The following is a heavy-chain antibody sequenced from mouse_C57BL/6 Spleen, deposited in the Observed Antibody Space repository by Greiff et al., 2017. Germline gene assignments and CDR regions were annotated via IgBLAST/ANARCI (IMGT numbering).Heavy chain of an antibody. Sequence: VQLQQSGPELVKPGASVKISCKASGYAFSSSWMNWVKQRPGKGLEWIGRINPGDGDTNYNRKFKGKATLTADQSSSTAYMQLSSLTSEDSAFYFCTSGLYSGIGYCDYWGTGTTLTVSS. V-gene: IGHV1-82*01. CDR3: TSGLYSGIGYCDY. CDR1: GYAFSSSW. D-gene: IGHD1-1*01. CDR2: INPGDGDT. J-gene: IGHJ2*01.